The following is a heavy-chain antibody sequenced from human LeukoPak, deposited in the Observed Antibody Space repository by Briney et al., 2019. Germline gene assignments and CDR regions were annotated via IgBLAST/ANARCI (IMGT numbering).Heavy chain of an antibody. D-gene: IGHD3-10*01. CDR1: GYTFSSYY. V-gene: IGHV1-46*01. J-gene: IGHJ4*02. CDR2: INPSGGST. Sequence: ASVKVSCKASGYTFSSYYMHWVRQAPGQGLEWMGIINPSGGSTSYAQKFQGRVTMTRDTSTSTVYMELSSLRSEDTAVYYCARADLIYYDSGSPRSYYFDYWGQGTLVTVSS. CDR3: ARADLIYYDSGSPRSYYFDY.